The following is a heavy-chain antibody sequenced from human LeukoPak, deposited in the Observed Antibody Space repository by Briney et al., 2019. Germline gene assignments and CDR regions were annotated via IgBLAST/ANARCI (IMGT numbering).Heavy chain of an antibody. D-gene: IGHD3-22*01. V-gene: IGHV3-33*01. CDR3: ARDSGDSSGYYPGY. CDR2: IWHDGNNK. J-gene: IGHJ4*02. Sequence: GGSLRLSCATSGFAFSTQGMLWVRQAPGKGLEWVAAIWHDGNNKYYVDSVKGRFTISRGNSKNTVYLQMNSLRVEDTAVYYCARDSGDSSGYYPGYWGQGILVTVSS. CDR1: GFAFSTQG.